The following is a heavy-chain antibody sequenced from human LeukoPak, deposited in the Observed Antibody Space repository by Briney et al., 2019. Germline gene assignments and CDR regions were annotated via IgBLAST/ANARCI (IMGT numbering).Heavy chain of an antibody. CDR1: GGSISSYY. CDR3: ARESAAVVNWFDP. Sequence: SETLSLTCTVSGGSISSYYWSWIRQPPGKGLEWIGYIYYSGSTNYNPSLKSRVTISADTSKNQFSLKLSSVTAADTAVYYCARESAAVVNWFDPWGQGTLVTVSS. V-gene: IGHV4-59*01. CDR2: IYYSGST. D-gene: IGHD6-13*01. J-gene: IGHJ5*02.